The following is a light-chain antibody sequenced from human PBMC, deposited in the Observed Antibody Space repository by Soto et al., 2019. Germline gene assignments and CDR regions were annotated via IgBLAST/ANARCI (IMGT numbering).Light chain of an antibody. Sequence: QSVLTQPPSASGTPGQRVTISCSGSSSNIGSNLVNWYQQLPGRAPKLLMYSDNQRPSGVPDRFSGSKSGTSASLAISGLQSEDEAHYYCAAWDDRMDGSLLFGGGTQLTVL. J-gene: IGLJ7*01. V-gene: IGLV1-44*01. CDR2: SDN. CDR1: SSNIGSNL. CDR3: AAWDDRMDGSLL.